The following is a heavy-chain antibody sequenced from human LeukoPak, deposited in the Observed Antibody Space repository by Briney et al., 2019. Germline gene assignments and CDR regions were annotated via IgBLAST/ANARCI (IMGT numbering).Heavy chain of an antibody. V-gene: IGHV4-59*08. D-gene: IGHD3-22*01. Sequence: PSETLSLTCTVSGGSIFSYYFNWIRQPPGKGLEWIGYIYSNGTTSYNPSLRSRSTISIATSKNQFSLRLTSVTAADTATYYCARRAYYDTSGYYPASGYFDLWGRGTLVTVSS. CDR3: ARRAYYDTSGYYPASGYFDL. CDR2: IYSNGTT. CDR1: GGSIFSYY. J-gene: IGHJ2*01.